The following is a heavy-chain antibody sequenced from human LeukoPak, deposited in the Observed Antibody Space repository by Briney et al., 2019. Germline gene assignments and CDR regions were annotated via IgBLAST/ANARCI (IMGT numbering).Heavy chain of an antibody. Sequence: ASVKVSCKASGYTFTGYYMHWVRQAPGQGLEWMGWINPNSGGTNYAQKFQGRVTMTRNTSINTAYMELSSLRSEDTAVYYCARAHYYDSAGFDPWGQGTLVTVSS. J-gene: IGHJ5*02. CDR1: GYTFTGYY. CDR3: ARAHYYDSAGFDP. CDR2: INPNSGGT. V-gene: IGHV1-2*02. D-gene: IGHD3-22*01.